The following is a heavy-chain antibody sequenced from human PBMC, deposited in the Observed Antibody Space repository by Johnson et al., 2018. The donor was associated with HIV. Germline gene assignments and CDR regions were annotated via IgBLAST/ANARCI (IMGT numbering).Heavy chain of an antibody. J-gene: IGHJ3*02. CDR1: GFTFSSYW. CDR3: AREGPSERAGFDI. V-gene: IGHV3-74*01. CDR2: INSDGSGT. Sequence: VQLVESGGGVVQPGRSLRLSCAASGFTFSSYWIHWVRQAPGKGLVWVSRINSDGSGTSYADSVKGRFTISRDNAKNTLYLQMNSLRVDDTAVYYCAREGPSERAGFDIWGQGTMVTVSS.